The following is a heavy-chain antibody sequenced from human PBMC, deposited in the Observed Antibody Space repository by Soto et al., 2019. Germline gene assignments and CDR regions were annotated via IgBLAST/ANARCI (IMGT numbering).Heavy chain of an antibody. CDR2: ISAYNGNT. D-gene: IGHD1-26*01. V-gene: IGHV1-18*01. Sequence: QVQLVQSGAEVKKPGASVKVSCKASGYTFTSYGISWVRQAPGQGLEWMGWISAYNGNTNYAQKLQGRVTMTTDTXXXXXXXXXXXXXSXXTAVYYCARFQWGSTFQHWGQGTLVTVSS. CDR1: GYTFTSYG. CDR3: ARFQWGSTFQH. J-gene: IGHJ1*01.